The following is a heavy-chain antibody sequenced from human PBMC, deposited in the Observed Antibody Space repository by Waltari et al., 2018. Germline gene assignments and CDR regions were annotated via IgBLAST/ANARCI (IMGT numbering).Heavy chain of an antibody. CDR3: VRSNFDWLQDIFHV. V-gene: IGHV3-48*01. Sequence: DVQLVESGGALVQPGGSLRLSCVVSGFNFGSNSMNWVRQSPGKGLEWVSYIGSGGEIRHYADAVRGRFTISRDNARDTLYLEMKSLRAEDTAVYYCVRSNFDWLQDIFHVWGHGTMVTVSS. CDR1: GFNFGSNS. J-gene: IGHJ3*01. CDR2: IGSGGEIR. D-gene: IGHD3-9*01.